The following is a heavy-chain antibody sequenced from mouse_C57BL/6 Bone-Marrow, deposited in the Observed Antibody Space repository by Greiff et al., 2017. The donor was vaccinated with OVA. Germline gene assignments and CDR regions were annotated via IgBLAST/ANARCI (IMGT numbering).Heavy chain of an antibody. Sequence: DVHLVESEGGLVQPGSSMKLSCTASGFTFSDYYMAWVRQVPEKGLEWVANINYDGSSTYYLDSLKSRFIISRDNAKNILYLQMSSLKSEDTATYYCARALYYAMDYWGQGTSVTVSS. J-gene: IGHJ4*01. CDR1: GFTFSDYY. CDR3: ARALYYAMDY. V-gene: IGHV5-16*01. CDR2: INYDGSST.